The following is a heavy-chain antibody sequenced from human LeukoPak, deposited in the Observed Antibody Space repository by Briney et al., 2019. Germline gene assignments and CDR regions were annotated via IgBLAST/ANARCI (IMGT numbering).Heavy chain of an antibody. D-gene: IGHD3-9*01. V-gene: IGHV4-61*02. J-gene: IGHJ5*02. CDR1: GGSISSGSYY. CDR3: ARDYKGYDILTGSLSSVWWFDP. Sequence: SETLSLTCTVSGGSISSGSYYWSWIRQPAGKGLEWIGRIYTSGSTNYNPSLKSRVTISVDTSKNQFSLKLSSVTAADTAVYYCARDYKGYDILTGSLSSVWWFDPWGQGTLVTVSS. CDR2: IYTSGST.